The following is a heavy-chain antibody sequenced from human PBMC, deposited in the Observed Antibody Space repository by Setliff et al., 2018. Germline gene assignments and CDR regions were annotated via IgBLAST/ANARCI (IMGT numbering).Heavy chain of an antibody. CDR1: GGSISSGNW. D-gene: IGHD6-13*01. CDR3: ARVQVAYSSSWYGYYYMDV. CDR2: IHHGGST. J-gene: IGHJ6*03. V-gene: IGHV4-4*02. Sequence: SETLSLTCAVSGGSISSGNWWTWVRQPPGKGLEWIGEIHHGGSTNYNPSLTSRVTISLDTSKNQFSLKLSSVTAADTAVYYCARVQVAYSSSWYGYYYMDVWGKGTTVTVSS.